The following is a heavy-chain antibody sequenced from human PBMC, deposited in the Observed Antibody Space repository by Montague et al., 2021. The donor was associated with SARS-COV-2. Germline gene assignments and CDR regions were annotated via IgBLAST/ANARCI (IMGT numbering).Heavy chain of an antibody. CDR2: IHSAGTRT. J-gene: IGHJ5*02. CDR1: GFTFSRSP. V-gene: IGHV3-23*03. Sequence: SLRLSCAASGFTFSRSPVSWVRQAPGKGLQWVSVIHSAGTRTYYRDSVEGRFTISRDNSKNTLYLQMNSLRAEDTALYYCAKAGDIMAGFSLVKYDAGGQGTLVIVSS. D-gene: IGHD2-15*01. CDR3: AKAGDIMAGFSLVKYDA.